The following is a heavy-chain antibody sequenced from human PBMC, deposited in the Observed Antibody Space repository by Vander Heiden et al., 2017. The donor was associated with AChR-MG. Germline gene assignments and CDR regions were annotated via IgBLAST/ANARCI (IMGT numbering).Heavy chain of an antibody. CDR2: IKQDGSEK. J-gene: IGHJ4*02. CDR1: GFTFGSYW. CDR3: ARDFFYGRSRGATPDY. Sequence: EVQLVESGGGLVQPGGSLRLSCAASGFTFGSYWVSWVRQAPGKGLEWVANIKQDGSEKYYVDSVKGRFTISRDNAKNSLYLQMNSLRAEDTAVYYCARDFFYGRSRGATPDYWGQGTLVTVSS. D-gene: IGHD2-15*01. V-gene: IGHV3-7*01.